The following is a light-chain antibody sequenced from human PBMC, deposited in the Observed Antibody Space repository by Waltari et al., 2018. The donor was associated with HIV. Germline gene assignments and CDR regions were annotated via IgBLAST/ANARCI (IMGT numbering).Light chain of an antibody. J-gene: IGLJ2*01. Sequence: QSALTQPPSASGSPGQSVTLSCTGTSSDVGGYNYVSWHQQHPGKAPKLMIYDVIKRPSWVPYRFSGSNSGNTASLTVSVLQPEDDADYYCSSHAGSKVVFGGGTRLTVL. V-gene: IGLV2-8*01. CDR1: SSDVGGYNY. CDR2: DVI. CDR3: SSHAGSKVV.